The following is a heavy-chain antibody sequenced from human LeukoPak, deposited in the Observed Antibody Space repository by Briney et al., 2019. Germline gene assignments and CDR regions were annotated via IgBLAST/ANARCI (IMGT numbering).Heavy chain of an antibody. Sequence: SVKVSCKASGGTFSSYAISWVRQAPGQGLEWMGGIIPIFGTANYAQKLQGRVTMTTDTSTSTAYMELRSLRSDDTAVYYCARSAVAGPKDYWGQGTLVTVSS. CDR1: GGTFSSYA. D-gene: IGHD6-19*01. CDR3: ARSAVAGPKDY. J-gene: IGHJ4*02. CDR2: IIPIFGTA. V-gene: IGHV1-69*05.